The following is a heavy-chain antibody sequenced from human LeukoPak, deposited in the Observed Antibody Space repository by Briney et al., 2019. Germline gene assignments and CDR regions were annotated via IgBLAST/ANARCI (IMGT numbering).Heavy chain of an antibody. CDR1: VYTFTSYD. Sequence: ASVKVSCKASVYTFTSYDINWVRQATGQGLEWMGWMNPNSGNTGYAQKFHGRLTMTRNNSISTAYMELSSLRSEDAAVYYCARPRSPTGPDVWGKGTTVTISS. J-gene: IGHJ6*04. CDR2: MNPNSGNT. D-gene: IGHD4-17*01. V-gene: IGHV1-8*01. CDR3: ARPRSPTGPDV.